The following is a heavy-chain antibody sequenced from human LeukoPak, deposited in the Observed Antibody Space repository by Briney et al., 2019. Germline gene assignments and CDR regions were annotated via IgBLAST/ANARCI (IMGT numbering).Heavy chain of an antibody. D-gene: IGHD3-10*01. J-gene: IGHJ4*02. CDR3: NSYGSGSYYEVYYFDY. CDR1: GGSFNNYY. Sequence: SETLSLTCAVYGGSFNNYYWSWIRQPPGKGLEWIGEINHSGSTNYNPSLKSRVTISVDRSKNQFSLKLSSVTAADTAVYYCNSYGSGSYYEVYYFDYWGQGTLVTVSS. V-gene: IGHV4-34*01. CDR2: INHSGST.